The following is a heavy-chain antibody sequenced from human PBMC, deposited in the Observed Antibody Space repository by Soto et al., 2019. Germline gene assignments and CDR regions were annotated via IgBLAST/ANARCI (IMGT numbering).Heavy chain of an antibody. CDR3: VAGPDHAKSAY. Sequence: QVQLQESGPGLVKPSETLSLTCTVSGGSISDLYLSWTRQPPGKGLEWIGYGLRHEFVGTNPSLTNRVTISVDMSKRQFSLRLNSVTAADTAVYYCVAGPDHAKSAYWGQGTPVTVSS. CDR2: GLRHEFV. CDR1: GGSISDLY. J-gene: IGHJ4*01. V-gene: IGHV4-59*11.